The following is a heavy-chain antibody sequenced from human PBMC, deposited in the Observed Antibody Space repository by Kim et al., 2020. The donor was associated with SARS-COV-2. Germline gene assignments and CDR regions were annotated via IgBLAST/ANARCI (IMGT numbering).Heavy chain of an antibody. CDR2: INPNSGGT. CDR1: GYTFTGYY. D-gene: IGHD2-2*02. V-gene: IGHV1-2*02. CDR3: ARDLPLRVVVPAAIDYYGMDV. J-gene: IGHJ6*02. Sequence: ASVKVSCKASGYTFTGYYMHWVRQAPGQGLEWMGWINPNSGGTNYAQKFQGRVTMTRDTSISTAYMELSRLRSDDTAVYYCARDLPLRVVVPAAIDYYGMDVWGQGTTVTVSS.